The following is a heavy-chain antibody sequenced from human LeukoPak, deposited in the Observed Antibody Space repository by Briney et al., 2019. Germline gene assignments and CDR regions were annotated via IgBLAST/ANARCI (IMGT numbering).Heavy chain of an antibody. CDR1: GLTFRNYA. CDR3: AKGGHYSFFDY. Sequence: GGSLGLSCAASGLTFRNYAMTWVRQAPGKGLEWVSTISGDGTETFFADSVKGRFTISRDNSKSTVSLQMNSLRVEDMAVYYCAKGGHYSFFDYWGQGTLVTVSS. J-gene: IGHJ4*02. CDR2: ISGDGTET. D-gene: IGHD2-15*01. V-gene: IGHV3-23*01.